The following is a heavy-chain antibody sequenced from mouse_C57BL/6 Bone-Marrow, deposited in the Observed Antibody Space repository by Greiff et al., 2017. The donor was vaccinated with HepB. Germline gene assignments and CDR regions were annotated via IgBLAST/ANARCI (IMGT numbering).Heavy chain of an antibody. CDR2: ISNLAYSI. J-gene: IGHJ4*01. Sequence: EVQLQESGGGLVQPGGSLKLSCAASGFTFSDYGMAWVRQAPRKGAEWVAFISNLAYSIYYADTVTGRFTISRENAKNTLYLEMSSLRSEDTAMYYCARRYGSSYGAMDYWGQGTSVTVSS. V-gene: IGHV5-15*01. CDR1: GFTFSDYG. D-gene: IGHD1-1*01. CDR3: ARRYGSSYGAMDY.